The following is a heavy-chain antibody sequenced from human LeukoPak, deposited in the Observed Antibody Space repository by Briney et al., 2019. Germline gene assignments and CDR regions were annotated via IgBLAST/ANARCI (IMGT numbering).Heavy chain of an antibody. CDR3: ARGDDYGVHGMDV. J-gene: IGHJ6*02. Sequence: GGSLRLSCATSGFTFSRNSMSWVRQAPGKGLEWVSYISSSGSTIYYADSVKGRFTISRDNAKNSLYLQMNSLRAEDTAVYYCARGDDYGVHGMDVWGQGTTVTVSS. CDR2: ISSSGSTI. CDR1: GFTFSRNS. V-gene: IGHV3-48*04. D-gene: IGHD4-17*01.